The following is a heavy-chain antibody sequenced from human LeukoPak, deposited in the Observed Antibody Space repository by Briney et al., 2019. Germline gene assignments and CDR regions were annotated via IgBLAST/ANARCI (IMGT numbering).Heavy chain of an antibody. CDR1: GYTFTSYY. D-gene: IGHD1-26*01. V-gene: IGHV1-46*01. CDR2: INPSGGST. J-gene: IGHJ4*02. Sequence: ASVKVSCKASGYTFTSYYMHWVRQAPGQGLEWMGIINPSGGSTSYAQKFQGRVTMTRDMSTSTVYMELSSLRAEDTAVYYCARARELLRAFGDWGQGTLVTVSS. CDR3: ARARELLRAFGD.